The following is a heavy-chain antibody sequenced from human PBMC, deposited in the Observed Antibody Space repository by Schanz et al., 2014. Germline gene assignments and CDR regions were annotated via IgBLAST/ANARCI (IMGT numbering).Heavy chain of an antibody. D-gene: IGHD3-3*01. Sequence: EVQLVESGGGLVQPGGSLRLSCAASGFTVSSNYMSWVRQAPGKGLEWVSVIYTSGSTYYADSVRGRFTFSRDNSKNTLYLQMNSLRAEDTAVYYCARADFWTGYASLDYYYGMDVWGQGTTVTVSS. CDR3: ARADFWTGYASLDYYYGMDV. CDR1: GFTVSSNY. V-gene: IGHV3-66*01. CDR2: IYTSGST. J-gene: IGHJ6*02.